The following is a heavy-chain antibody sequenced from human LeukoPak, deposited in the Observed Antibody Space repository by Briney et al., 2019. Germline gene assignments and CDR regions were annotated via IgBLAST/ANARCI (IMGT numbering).Heavy chain of an antibody. Sequence: GGSLRPSCAASGFTVSSNYMSWVRQAPGKGLEWVSVIYSGGSTYYADSVKGRFTISRDNSKNTLYLQMNSLRAEDTAVYYCARDSYITIFGVVTHGAFDIWGQGTMVTVSS. V-gene: IGHV3-66*01. D-gene: IGHD3-3*01. CDR3: ARDSYITIFGVVTHGAFDI. J-gene: IGHJ3*02. CDR1: GFTVSSNY. CDR2: IYSGGST.